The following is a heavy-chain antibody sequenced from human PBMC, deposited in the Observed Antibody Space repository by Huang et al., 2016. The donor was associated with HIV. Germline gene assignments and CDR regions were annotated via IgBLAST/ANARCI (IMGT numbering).Heavy chain of an antibody. J-gene: IGHJ4*02. V-gene: IGHV3-21*01. D-gene: IGHD6-13*01. CDR1: GFTFSSYS. CDR2: SSSSSSYI. Sequence: EVQLVESGGGLVKPGGSLRLSCAASGFTFSSYSMNWVRQAAGKGLEWVSSSSSSSSYIYYADSVKGRFTISRDNAKNALYLQMNSLRAEDTAVYYCASEIAAASIDYWGQGTLVTVSS. CDR3: ASEIAAASIDY.